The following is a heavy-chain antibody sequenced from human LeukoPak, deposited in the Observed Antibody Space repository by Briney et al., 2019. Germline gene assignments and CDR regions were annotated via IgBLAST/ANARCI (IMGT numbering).Heavy chain of an antibody. CDR3: ARLNTLPGIAATGTTNWFDP. D-gene: IGHD6-13*01. Sequence: GASVKVSCKASGGTFSSYAISWVRQAPGQGLEWMGGIIPIFGTANYAQKFQGRVTITADESTSTAYMELSSLRSEDTAVYYCARLNTLPGIAATGTTNWFDPWGQGTLVTVSS. CDR1: GGTFSSYA. J-gene: IGHJ5*02. V-gene: IGHV1-69*01. CDR2: IIPIFGTA.